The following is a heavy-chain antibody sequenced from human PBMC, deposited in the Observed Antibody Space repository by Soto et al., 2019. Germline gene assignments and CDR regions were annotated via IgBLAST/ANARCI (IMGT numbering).Heavy chain of an antibody. Sequence: QVQLVESGGGVVQPGRSLRLSCAASGFIFSSYGMHWVRQAPGKGLEWVAVISYDGSNKYYADSLKGRFTISRDNSKNTLYLQMNSLRAEDTAVYYCAKSQRYNVPRRYYYGIDVWGQGTTVTVSS. CDR2: ISYDGSNK. CDR1: GFIFSSYG. J-gene: IGHJ6*02. CDR3: AKSQRYNVPRRYYYGIDV. V-gene: IGHV3-30*18. D-gene: IGHD1-20*01.